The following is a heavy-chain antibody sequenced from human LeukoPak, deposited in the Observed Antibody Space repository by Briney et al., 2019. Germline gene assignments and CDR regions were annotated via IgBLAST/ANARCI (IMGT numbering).Heavy chain of an antibody. CDR2: ITSSGRYI. Sequence: GGSLRLSCTASGFAFNEYSLNWVRQAPGKGLEWISTITSSGRYIYYRDSVKGRFTISRDNANNSVYLQMNSLRAEDTAVYYCASARYDSSGYYGIIGYWGQGTLVTVSS. J-gene: IGHJ4*02. D-gene: IGHD3-22*01. V-gene: IGHV3-21*01. CDR1: GFAFNEYS. CDR3: ASARYDSSGYYGIIGY.